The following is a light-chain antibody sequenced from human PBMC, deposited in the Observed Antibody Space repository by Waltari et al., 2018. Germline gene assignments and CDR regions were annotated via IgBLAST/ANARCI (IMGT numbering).Light chain of an antibody. Sequence: ELVLTQSPGTLSLSPGERVTLSCRASQSVSSSYLAWYQQKPGQAPRLLIYGASSRATGIPDRFSGSGSGTDFTLTISRLEPEDFAVYYCQQYGSSPPGLTFGGGTKVEIK. CDR3: QQYGSSPPGLT. V-gene: IGKV3-20*01. CDR2: GAS. J-gene: IGKJ4*01. CDR1: QSVSSSY.